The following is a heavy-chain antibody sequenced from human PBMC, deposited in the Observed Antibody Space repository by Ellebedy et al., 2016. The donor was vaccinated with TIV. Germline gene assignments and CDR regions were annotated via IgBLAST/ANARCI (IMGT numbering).Heavy chain of an antibody. CDR2: IYHSGST. V-gene: IGHV4-4*02. J-gene: IGHJ5*02. CDR1: GGSISSSNW. CDR3: ARPNENWFDP. Sequence: MPSETLSLTCAVSGGSISSSNWWRVVRQPPRKGLEWIGEIYHSGSTNYNPSLKSRVTISVDTSKNQFPLKLSSVTAADTAVYYCARPNENWFDPWGQGTLVTVSS.